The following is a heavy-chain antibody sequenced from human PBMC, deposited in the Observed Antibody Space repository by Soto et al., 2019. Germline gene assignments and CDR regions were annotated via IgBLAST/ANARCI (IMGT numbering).Heavy chain of an antibody. CDR2: ISFDGSET. V-gene: IGHV3-30*03. CDR3: ATPRGATGNLFDY. Sequence: VQLVESGGGVVLPGRSRSLSCEAPGLTFRGNGWHGVGKAPGKGLGWVAVISFDGSETFYRDSVRGRFTVSRDNPKNTLYLQMDRVTAEDTAIYYCATPRGATGNLFDYWGQGT. CDR1: GLTFRGNG. D-gene: IGHD1-26*01. J-gene: IGHJ4*02.